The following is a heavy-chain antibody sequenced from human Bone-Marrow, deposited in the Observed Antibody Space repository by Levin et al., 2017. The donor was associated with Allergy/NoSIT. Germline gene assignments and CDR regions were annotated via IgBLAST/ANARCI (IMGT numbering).Heavy chain of an antibody. CDR2: ISSSGSTI. J-gene: IGHJ6*03. CDR1: GFTFSSYE. D-gene: IGHD2-2*01. V-gene: IGHV3-48*03. Sequence: PGGSLRLSCAASGFTFSSYEMNWVRQAPGKGLEWVSYISSSGSTIYYADSVKGRFTISRDNAKNSLYLQMNSLRAEDTAVYYCARRAVLRYQLLGYYYYYMDVWGKGTTVTVSS. CDR3: ARRAVLRYQLLGYYYYYMDV.